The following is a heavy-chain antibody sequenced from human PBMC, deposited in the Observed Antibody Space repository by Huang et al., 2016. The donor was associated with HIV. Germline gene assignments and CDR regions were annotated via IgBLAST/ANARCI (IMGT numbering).Heavy chain of an antibody. D-gene: IGHD3-22*01. CDR2: IIPIFGTA. Sequence: QVQLVQSGAEVKKPGSSVKVSCKASGGTFSSYAISWVRQAPGQGLEWRGGIIPIFGTANDEQKCQGRVTITADESTSTAYMELSSLRSEDTAVYYCARVESRRYYDSSGYYYWGQGTLVTVSS. V-gene: IGHV1-69*01. CDR1: GGTFSSYA. CDR3: ARVESRRYYDSSGYYY. J-gene: IGHJ4*02.